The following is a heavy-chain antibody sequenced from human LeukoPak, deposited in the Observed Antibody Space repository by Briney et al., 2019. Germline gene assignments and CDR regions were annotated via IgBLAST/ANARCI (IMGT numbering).Heavy chain of an antibody. Sequence: SETLSLTCTVSGVSISSYYWSWIRQPPGQGLEWIGYIFHSGTTNYNPSLKSRVTISVDTSKNQFSLKLSSVTAADTAVYYCARAMGGWFDPWGQGTLVTVSS. CDR2: IFHSGTT. V-gene: IGHV4-59*01. CDR1: GVSISSYY. CDR3: ARAMGGWFDP. D-gene: IGHD3-10*01. J-gene: IGHJ5*02.